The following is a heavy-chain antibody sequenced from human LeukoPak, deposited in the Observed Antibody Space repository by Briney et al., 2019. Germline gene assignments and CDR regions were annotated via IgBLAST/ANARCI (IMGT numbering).Heavy chain of an antibody. CDR3: ARQYYDILTDPNYFDS. CDR1: GYRFSNYW. V-gene: IGHV5-51*01. CDR2: ILPGNSDT. D-gene: IGHD3-9*01. Sequence: TPGESLKISCKGSGYRFSNYWIGWARQMPGKGLEWVGIILPGNSDTRYSPSFQGQVTMSADKSISTAYLQWSSLKAADTAMYYCARQYYDILTDPNYFDSWGQGTLVTVSS. J-gene: IGHJ4*02.